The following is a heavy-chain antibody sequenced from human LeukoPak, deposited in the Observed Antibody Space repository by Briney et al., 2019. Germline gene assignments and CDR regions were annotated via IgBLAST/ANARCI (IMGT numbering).Heavy chain of an antibody. Sequence: GGSLRLSCVASGFNFNSYIMNWVRQAPGKGLEWVSYIGSGSTPIHYADSGKGRFTISRDNAKNSLYLQMNSLRADDTAVYYCARVIPWKAFDSWGQGTLVTVSS. CDR1: GFNFNSYI. J-gene: IGHJ4*02. V-gene: IGHV3-48*01. CDR3: ARVIPWKAFDS. CDR2: IGSGSTPI. D-gene: IGHD1-1*01.